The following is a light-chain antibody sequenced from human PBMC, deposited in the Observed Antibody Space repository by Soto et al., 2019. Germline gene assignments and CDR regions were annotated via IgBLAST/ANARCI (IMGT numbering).Light chain of an antibody. J-gene: IGKJ1*01. Sequence: DLEMTQSPNSVSASVGDRVTVTCRASQAISNLLAWYRQKPGQAPELLVYGASTLQSGVPPRFSGSGSGTEFTLTISSFQPEDFGIYFCQQAERFPWTFGQGTRWIS. CDR1: QAISNL. CDR2: GAS. CDR3: QQAERFPWT. V-gene: IGKV1-12*01.